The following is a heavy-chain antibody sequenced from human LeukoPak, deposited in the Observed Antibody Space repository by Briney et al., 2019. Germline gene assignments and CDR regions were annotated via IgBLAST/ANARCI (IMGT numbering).Heavy chain of an antibody. Sequence: GGSLRLSCAASGFTFSSYGMTWVRQAPGRGLEWVSTISGSGGSTYYADSVKGRFTISRDNSKNTLYLQMNSLRAEDTAVYYCAKVMTYYYDSSGYGAFDIWGQGTMVTVSS. D-gene: IGHD3-22*01. CDR2: ISGSGGST. CDR1: GFTFSSYG. CDR3: AKVMTYYYDSSGYGAFDI. J-gene: IGHJ3*02. V-gene: IGHV3-23*01.